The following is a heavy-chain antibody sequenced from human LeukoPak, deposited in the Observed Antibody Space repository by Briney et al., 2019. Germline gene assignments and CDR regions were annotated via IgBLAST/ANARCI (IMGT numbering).Heavy chain of an antibody. V-gene: IGHV3-48*01. Sequence: PGGSLRLSCAASGFTFSSYTMNWVRQPPGKGLEWVSNIGTSSTTIYYADSVKGRFTIARDNAKDTLYLQMSGLRAEDTAVYYCARDQGYCGSTGCIRWHDYWGQGTLVTVSS. CDR2: IGTSSTTI. CDR3: ARDQGYCGSTGCIRWHDY. J-gene: IGHJ4*02. CDR1: GFTFSSYT. D-gene: IGHD2-2*01.